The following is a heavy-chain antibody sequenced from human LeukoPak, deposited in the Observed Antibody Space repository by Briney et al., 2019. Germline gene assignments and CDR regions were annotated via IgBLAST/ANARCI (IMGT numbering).Heavy chain of an antibody. J-gene: IGHJ5*02. D-gene: IGHD6-19*01. Sequence: GGSLRLSCAASGFTFSSYSMNWVRQAPGKGLEWVSTISSSSSYIYYADSVKGRFTISRDNAKNSLYLQMNSLRAEDTAVYYCARDRAVAGTGFDPWGQGTLVTVSS. CDR1: GFTFSSYS. CDR2: ISSSSSYI. V-gene: IGHV3-21*01. CDR3: ARDRAVAGTGFDP.